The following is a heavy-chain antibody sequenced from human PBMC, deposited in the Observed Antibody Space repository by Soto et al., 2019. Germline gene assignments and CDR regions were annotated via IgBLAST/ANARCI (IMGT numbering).Heavy chain of an antibody. Sequence: ASGKVSCKASGGTFSSYAISWVRQAPGQGLEWLGGIIPIFGTANYAQKFQGRVTITADESTSTAYMELSSLRSEDTAVYYCARSGSGSYFLGPYYYYGMDVLGQGTTVTVSS. D-gene: IGHD3-10*01. CDR2: IIPIFGTA. V-gene: IGHV1-69*13. J-gene: IGHJ6*02. CDR3: ARSGSGSYFLGPYYYYGMDV. CDR1: GGTFSSYA.